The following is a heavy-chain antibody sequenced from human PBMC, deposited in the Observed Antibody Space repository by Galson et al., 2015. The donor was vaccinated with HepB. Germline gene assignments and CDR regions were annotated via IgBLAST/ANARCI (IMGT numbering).Heavy chain of an antibody. V-gene: IGHV3-64D*06. J-gene: IGHJ6*02. Sequence: SPTPSCAASGFTFRSSAMHWARQAPGKGLEYVSAMSNNGGGTYYADPVQGRFTNSRDNSKNTLYLQMSSLRAEDTAVYYCVKGREYYYYYGMDVWGQGTTVTVS. CDR1: GFTFRSSA. CDR3: VKGREYYYYYGMDV. CDR2: MSNNGGGT.